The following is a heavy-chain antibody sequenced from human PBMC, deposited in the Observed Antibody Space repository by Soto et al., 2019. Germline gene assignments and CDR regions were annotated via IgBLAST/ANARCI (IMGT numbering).Heavy chain of an antibody. Sequence: PGGSLRLSCASSGFTFSGYWMSLVRQAPGKGLEWVANIKQDGSEQFYVDSVKGRFTISRDNAKNSLYLQMNSLRAEDTAVYYCAREAVWGQGTTVTVSS. CDR2: IKQDGSEQ. V-gene: IGHV3-7*05. J-gene: IGHJ6*02. CDR1: GFTFSGYW. CDR3: AREAV.